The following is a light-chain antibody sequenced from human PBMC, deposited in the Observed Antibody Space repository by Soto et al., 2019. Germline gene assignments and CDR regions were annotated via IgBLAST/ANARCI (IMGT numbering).Light chain of an antibody. CDR3: TSYAGGNNV. CDR1: SSDVGGYNY. V-gene: IGLV2-8*01. CDR2: GVN. J-gene: IGLJ1*01. Sequence: QSALTQPPSASGSPGQSVTISCTGTSSDVGGYNYVSWYQQYPGKVSKLMVYGVNKRPSGVPDRFSGSKSGNTASLTVSGLQADDEADYYCTSYAGGNNVFGTGTKVTVL.